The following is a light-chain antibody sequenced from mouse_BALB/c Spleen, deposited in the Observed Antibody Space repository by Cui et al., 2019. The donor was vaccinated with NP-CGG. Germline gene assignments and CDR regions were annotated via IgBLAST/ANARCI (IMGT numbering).Light chain of an antibody. J-gene: IGLJ1*01. Sequence: QAVVTQESQLTTSPGETVTLTCRSSTGALTTCNYANWVQEKPDHLFTGLIGGTNNRVPGVPARFSGSLIGDKAALTITGAQTEDEAIYFCALCYSNHWVFGGGSKLTVL. V-gene: IGLV1*01. CDR1: TGALTTCNY. CDR3: ALCYSNHWV. CDR2: GTN.